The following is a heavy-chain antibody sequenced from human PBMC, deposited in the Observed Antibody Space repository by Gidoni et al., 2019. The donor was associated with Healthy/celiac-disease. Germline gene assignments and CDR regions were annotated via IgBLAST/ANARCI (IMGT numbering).Heavy chain of an antibody. V-gene: IGHV3-30*01. CDR3: ARGGQVVPAAITDY. D-gene: IGHD2-2*01. CDR2: ISYDGSNK. J-gene: IGHJ4*02. Sequence: QVQLVESGGGVVQPVRSLRLSCAASGFTFSSYAMHWVRQAPGKGLEWVAVISYDGSNKYYADSVKGRFTISRDNSKNTLYLQMNSLRAEDTAVYYCARGGQVVPAAITDYWGQGTLVTVSS. CDR1: GFTFSSYA.